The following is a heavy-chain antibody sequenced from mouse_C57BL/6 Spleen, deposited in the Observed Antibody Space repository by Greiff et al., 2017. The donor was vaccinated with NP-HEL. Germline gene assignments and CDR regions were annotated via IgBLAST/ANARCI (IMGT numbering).Heavy chain of an antibody. CDR1: GYSITSGYY. V-gene: IGHV3-6*01. CDR3: ATFLPSMDY. D-gene: IGHD2-10*01. Sequence: VQLKESGPGLVKPSQSLSLTCSVTGYSITSGYYWNWIRQFPGNKLEWMGYISYDGSNNYNPSLKNRISITRDTSKNQFFLKLNSVTTEDTATYYCATFLPSMDYWGQGTSVTVSS. J-gene: IGHJ4*01. CDR2: ISYDGSN.